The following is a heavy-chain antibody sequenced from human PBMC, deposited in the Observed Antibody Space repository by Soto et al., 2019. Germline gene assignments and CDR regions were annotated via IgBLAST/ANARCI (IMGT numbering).Heavy chain of an antibody. CDR1: WYSISKARKR. CDR2: IFWNDER. Sequence: SGTPPVNPTDTLTPTSSVTWYSISKARKRVSWIRQPPGKALEWLAHIFWNDERSYSTSLKSRLTISKDTSKSQVVLTMTNMDPVDTGTDYGTRALIEELPIYYFDSWGQGTLVTVSS. J-gene: IGHJ4*02. V-gene: IGHV2-26*01. D-gene: IGHD1-7*01. CDR3: TRALIEELPIYYFDS.